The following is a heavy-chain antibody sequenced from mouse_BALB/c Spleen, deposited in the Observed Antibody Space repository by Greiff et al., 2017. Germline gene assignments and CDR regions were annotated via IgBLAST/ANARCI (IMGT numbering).Heavy chain of an antibody. Sequence: EVHLVESGPELVKPGASVKMSCKASGYTFTSYVMHWVKQKPGQGLEWIGYINPYNDGTKYNEKFKGKATLTSDKSSSTAYMELSSLTSEDSAVYYCARESSGYVFAYWGQGTLVTVSA. CDR2: INPYNDGT. CDR3: ARESSGYVFAY. D-gene: IGHD3-1*01. V-gene: IGHV1-14*01. J-gene: IGHJ3*01. CDR1: GYTFTSYV.